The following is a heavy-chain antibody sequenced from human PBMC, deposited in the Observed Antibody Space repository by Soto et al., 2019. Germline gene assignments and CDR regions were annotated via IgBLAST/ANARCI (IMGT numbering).Heavy chain of an antibody. Sequence: VRFLESGGGLVQPEGSLRLSCAASGFIFSSFAMGWVRQGPGKGLEWVAVVSIGGSTHYADSVRGRFTISRDNSKNTLSLQMNSLTAEDTAVYFCAKRRGAGGHFDYWGQGALVTVSS. V-gene: IGHV3-23*01. CDR2: VSIGGST. CDR3: AKRRGAGGHFDY. J-gene: IGHJ4*02. D-gene: IGHD2-15*01. CDR1: GFIFSSFA.